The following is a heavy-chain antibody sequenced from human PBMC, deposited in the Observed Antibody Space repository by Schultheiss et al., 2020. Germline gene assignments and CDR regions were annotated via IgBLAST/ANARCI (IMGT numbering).Heavy chain of an antibody. V-gene: IGHV3-23*01. D-gene: IGHD2-21*02. Sequence: GGSLRLSCAASGFTFSSYAMHWVRQAPGKGLEWVSSITRGAEIAIYADSVKGRFTISRDNSKNTMSLQMNSLSPEDTAVYYCAKGSHCGPDCYYNGMDVWGQGTTVTFSS. J-gene: IGHJ6*02. CDR2: ITRGAEIA. CDR3: AKGSHCGPDCYYNGMDV. CDR1: GFTFSSYA.